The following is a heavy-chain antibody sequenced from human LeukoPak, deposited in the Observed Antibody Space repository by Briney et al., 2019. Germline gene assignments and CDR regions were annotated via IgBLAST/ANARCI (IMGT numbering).Heavy chain of an antibody. Sequence: PGGSLRLSCAASGFTFSSYGMHWVRQAPGKGLEWVAFIRYDGSNKYYADSVKGRFTISRDNSKNTLYLQMNSLRAEDTAVYYCARLRSGYDLFDYWGQGTLVTVSS. J-gene: IGHJ4*02. CDR3: ARLRSGYDLFDY. V-gene: IGHV3-30*02. D-gene: IGHD5-12*01. CDR2: IRYDGSNK. CDR1: GFTFSSYG.